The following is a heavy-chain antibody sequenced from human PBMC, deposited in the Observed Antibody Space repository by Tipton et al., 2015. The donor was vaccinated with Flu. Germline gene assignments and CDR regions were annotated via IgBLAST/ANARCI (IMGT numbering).Heavy chain of an antibody. Sequence: LRLSCTVSGGSISSVSYYWGWVRQPPGKGLEWIGSVYYSGGAYYNPSLESRFSISVDTSKNQFSLNVNSVTAADTAVYYCARVTMTTWDAFDVWGQGTMVTVSS. J-gene: IGHJ3*01. D-gene: IGHD4-17*01. V-gene: IGHV4-39*07. CDR3: ARVTMTTWDAFDV. CDR1: GGSISSVSYY. CDR2: VYYSGGA.